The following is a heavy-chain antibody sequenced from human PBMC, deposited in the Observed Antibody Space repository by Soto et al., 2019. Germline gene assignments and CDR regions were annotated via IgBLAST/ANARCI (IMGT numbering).Heavy chain of an antibody. Sequence: QVPLVQSGAEVKQPGSSVKVSCKASGGTFSSYAISWVRQAPGQGLEWMGGIIPIFGTANYARKFQGRVTITADKSTSTASMELSSLRSEETAVDYCARATPWFGEGTSPFDYGGQGTLVTVAS. D-gene: IGHD3-10*01. CDR3: ARATPWFGEGTSPFDY. CDR2: IIPIFGTA. J-gene: IGHJ4*02. CDR1: GGTFSSYA. V-gene: IGHV1-69*06.